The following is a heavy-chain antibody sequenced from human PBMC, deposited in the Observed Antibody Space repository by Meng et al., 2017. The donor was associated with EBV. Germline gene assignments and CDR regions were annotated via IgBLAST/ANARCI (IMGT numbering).Heavy chain of an antibody. V-gene: IGHV2-5*02. CDR1: GLSLSTRGVG. CDR3: AHIIAARPFDY. CDR2: IYWDDDK. Sequence: QIPLKESGPTTVKPTQTLPLTCTFSGLSLSTRGVGVGWIRQPPGKALEWLALIYWDDDKRYSPSLKSRLTITKDTSKNQVVLTMTNMDPVDAATYYCAHIIAARPFDYWGQGTLVTVSS. J-gene: IGHJ4*02. D-gene: IGHD6-6*01.